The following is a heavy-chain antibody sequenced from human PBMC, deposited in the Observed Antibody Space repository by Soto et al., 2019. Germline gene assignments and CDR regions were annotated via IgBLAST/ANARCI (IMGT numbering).Heavy chain of an antibody. CDR2: NYHSGTT. CDR3: VREAYIGYGHAIDH. D-gene: IGHD5-12*01. J-gene: IGHJ4*02. V-gene: IGHV4-61*08. Sequence: PSETLSLTCAVSGYSITGGYYCGWIRQPPGKGLEWIGYNYHSGTTNYNPSLKSRVTISVDTSKNQFSLRLTSVTAADTAIYYCVREAYIGYGHAIDHWGQGIRATVSP. CDR1: GYSITGGYY.